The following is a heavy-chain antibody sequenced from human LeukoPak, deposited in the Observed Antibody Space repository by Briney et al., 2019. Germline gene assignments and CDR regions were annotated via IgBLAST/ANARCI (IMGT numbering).Heavy chain of an antibody. J-gene: IGHJ4*02. Sequence: GGSLRLSCAASGFSFSNYEMNWVRQAPGKGLEWVSFISSSGSLIYYADSVKGRFTISRDNAKNSLYLQMNSLRAEDTAVYYCARESKGSWIQPIPVPDYWGQGTLVTVSS. CDR2: ISSSGSLI. V-gene: IGHV3-48*03. CDR1: GFSFSNYE. CDR3: ARESKGSWIQPIPVPDY. D-gene: IGHD5-18*01.